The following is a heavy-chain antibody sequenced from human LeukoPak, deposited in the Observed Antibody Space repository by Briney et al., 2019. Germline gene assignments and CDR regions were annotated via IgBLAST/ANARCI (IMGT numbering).Heavy chain of an antibody. D-gene: IGHD3-10*01. CDR2: VSRTSNYT. J-gene: IGHJ5*02. Sequence: PGGSLRLSCAASGFTFKDYYMSWMRQAPGKGLEWTSYVSRTSNYTDYTDSVKGRFTISRDNAKNSLYLQMDSLRAEDTAVYYCARDLTGSGASVVDPWGQGTLVTVSS. V-gene: IGHV3-11*05. CDR3: ARDLTGSGASVVDP. CDR1: GFTFKDYY.